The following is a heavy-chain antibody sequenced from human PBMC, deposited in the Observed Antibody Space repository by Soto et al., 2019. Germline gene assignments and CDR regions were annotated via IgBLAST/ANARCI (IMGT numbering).Heavy chain of an antibody. J-gene: IGHJ6*03. CDR1: GYTFTSYD. CDR3: ARGLLWFGELLSNMDV. CDR2: MNPNSGNT. D-gene: IGHD3-10*01. V-gene: IGHV1-8*01. Sequence: ASVKVSCKASGYTFTSYDINWVRQATGQGLEWMGWMNPNSGNTGYAQKFQGRVTMTRNTSISTAYMELSSLRSEDTAVYYCARGLLWFGELLSNMDVWGKGTTVTVSS.